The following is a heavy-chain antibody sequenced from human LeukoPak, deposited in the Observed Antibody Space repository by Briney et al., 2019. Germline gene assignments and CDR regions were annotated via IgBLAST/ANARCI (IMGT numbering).Heavy chain of an antibody. CDR2: IYPGDSDT. CDR3: ARHLGWCNNTSGCDDESDAFDI. Sequence: GESLKISCKDSGYSFTNYWIGWVRQMPGKGLKWMGIIYPGDSDTRYSPSFQGQVTISVDKSISTAFLQWSSLKASDTAVYYCARHLGWCNNTSGCDDESDAFDIWGQGTMVTVSS. J-gene: IGHJ3*02. V-gene: IGHV5-51*01. D-gene: IGHD2-2*01. CDR1: GYSFTNYW.